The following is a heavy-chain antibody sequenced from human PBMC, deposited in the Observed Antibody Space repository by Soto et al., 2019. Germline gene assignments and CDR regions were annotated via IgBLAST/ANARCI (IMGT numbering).Heavy chain of an antibody. CDR3: ARATQYYFDASGYPTGSHFAFDL. V-gene: IGHV4-30-2*01. Sequence: QLQLQESGSGLVKPSQTLSLTCAVSGGSISSGDSSWSWIRQPPGKRLEWIGYIYDSGSSYYNPYRKHRVTISVVRAKNQSSLKLSSLTAADTALLYCARATQYYFDASGYPTGSHFAFDLWGQGTMVTVSS. CDR2: IYDSGSS. J-gene: IGHJ3*01. D-gene: IGHD3-22*01. CDR1: GGSISSGDSS.